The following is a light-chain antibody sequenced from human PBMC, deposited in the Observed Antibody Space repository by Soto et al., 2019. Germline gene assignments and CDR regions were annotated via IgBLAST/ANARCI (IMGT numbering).Light chain of an antibody. CDR3: QQYSTWTWT. CDR1: QSVSTNY. J-gene: IGKJ1*01. CDR2: DAS. V-gene: IGKV3D-20*01. Sequence: IVLTQSPATLSLSPGERATLYCGASQSVSTNYVAWYQQKPGLAPRLLIYDASRRATGISDRFSGSGSGTDFTLTISSLQSEDFATYYCQQYSTWTWTFGQGTKVEVK.